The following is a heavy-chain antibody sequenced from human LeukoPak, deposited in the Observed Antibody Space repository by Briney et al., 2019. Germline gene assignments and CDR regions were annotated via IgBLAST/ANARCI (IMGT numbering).Heavy chain of an antibody. J-gene: IGHJ4*02. D-gene: IGHD3-22*01. CDR3: ARRRRYYYDSSGGGGNFDY. CDR2: INHSGST. V-gene: IGHV4-39*07. Sequence: KPSETLSLTCTVSGGSISSSSYYWGWIRQPPGKGLEWIGEINHSGSTNYNPSLKSRVTISVDTSKNQFSLKLSSVTAADTAVYYCARRRRYYYDSSGGGGNFDYWGQGTLVTVSS. CDR1: GGSISSSSYY.